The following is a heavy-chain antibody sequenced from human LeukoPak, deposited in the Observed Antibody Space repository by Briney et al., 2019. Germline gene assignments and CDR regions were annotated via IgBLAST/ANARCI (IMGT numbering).Heavy chain of an antibody. CDR2: IWVDGSNE. D-gene: IGHD2-2*01. Sequence: GGSLRLSCAASGFTFSNYGMHWVRQAPGKGLEWVAVIWVDGSNEYYADSVKGRFTISRDNAKNTLYLQMNSLRADDTAVYFCSRDVAVDCSTPSCFPFDYWGQGSLVTVSS. J-gene: IGHJ4*02. V-gene: IGHV3-33*01. CDR1: GFTFSNYG. CDR3: SRDVAVDCSTPSCFPFDY.